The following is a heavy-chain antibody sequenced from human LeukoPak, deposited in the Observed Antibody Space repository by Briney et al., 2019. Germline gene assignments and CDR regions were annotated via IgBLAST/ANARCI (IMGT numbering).Heavy chain of an antibody. CDR2: ISGSGGST. V-gene: IGHV3-23*01. J-gene: IGHJ4*02. Sequence: GGSLRLSCAASGFTFSSYAMSWVRQAPGMGLEWVSAISGSGGSTYYADSVKGRFTISRDNSKNTLYLQMNSLRAEDTAVYYCAEGRIAVKYYFDYWGQGTLVTVSS. D-gene: IGHD6-19*01. CDR1: GFTFSSYA. CDR3: AEGRIAVKYYFDY.